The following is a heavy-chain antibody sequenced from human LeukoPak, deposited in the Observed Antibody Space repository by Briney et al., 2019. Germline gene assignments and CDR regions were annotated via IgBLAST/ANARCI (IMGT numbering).Heavy chain of an antibody. CDR2: ITSSSSYI. D-gene: IGHD3-10*01. CDR1: GFTFSRYT. V-gene: IGHV3-21*04. Sequence: GGSLRLSCAASGFTFSRYTMNWVRQAPGKGLEWVSSITSSSSYIYYADSVEGRFTISRDNAKNSLYLQMSSLRSEDTAVYYCAASGGSGSYYQLWGQGTLVTVSS. J-gene: IGHJ4*02. CDR3: AASGGSGSYYQL.